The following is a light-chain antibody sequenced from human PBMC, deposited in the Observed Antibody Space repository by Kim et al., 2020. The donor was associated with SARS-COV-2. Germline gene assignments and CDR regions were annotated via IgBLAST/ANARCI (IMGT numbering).Light chain of an antibody. CDR3: QQYNNWPQS. Sequence: EIVMTQSPATLSVSPGERATLSCRASQSVTSDLGWYQQKLGQAPRLLIYGASARATGIPARFSGSGSGTEFTLTISSLQSEDFVVYYCQQYNNWPQSFGQGTKVDIK. CDR2: GAS. V-gene: IGKV3-15*01. J-gene: IGKJ1*01. CDR1: QSVTSD.